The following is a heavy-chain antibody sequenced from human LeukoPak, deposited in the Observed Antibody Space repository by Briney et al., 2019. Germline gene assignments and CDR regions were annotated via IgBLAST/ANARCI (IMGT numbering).Heavy chain of an antibody. CDR2: INWNGGST. D-gene: IGHD3-10*01. J-gene: IGHJ4*02. CDR1: GFTFDDYG. Sequence: PGGSLRLSCAASGFTFDDYGMSWVRHAPGKGLEWVSGINWNGGSTGYADSVKGRFTISRDNAKNSLYLQMNSLRAEDTALYYCARDRLWFGELTAWYYFDYWGQGTLVTVSS. V-gene: IGHV3-20*04. CDR3: ARDRLWFGELTAWYYFDY.